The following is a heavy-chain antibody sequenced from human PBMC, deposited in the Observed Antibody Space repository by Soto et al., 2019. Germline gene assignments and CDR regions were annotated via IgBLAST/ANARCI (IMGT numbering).Heavy chain of an antibody. CDR1: GFTFSSYW. V-gene: IGHV3-74*01. Sequence: GGSLRLSCAASGFTFSSYWMHWVRQAPGKGLVWVSRINSDGSSTSYADSVKGRFTISRDNAKNTLYLQMNSLRAEDTAVYYCARETGDRYFDYLGQGTLVTVSS. D-gene: IGHD7-27*01. CDR3: ARETGDRYFDY. J-gene: IGHJ4*02. CDR2: INSDGSST.